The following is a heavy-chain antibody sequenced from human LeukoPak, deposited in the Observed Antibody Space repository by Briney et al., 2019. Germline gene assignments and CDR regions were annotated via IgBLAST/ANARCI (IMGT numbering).Heavy chain of an antibody. CDR3: ARDKEYSSGWYGY. CDR1: GFTVGNNY. D-gene: IGHD6-19*01. J-gene: IGHJ4*02. Sequence: GGSLRLSCAASGFTVGNNYMSWVRQAPGKGLEWVSSISSSSSYIYYADSVKGRFTISRDNAKNSLYLQMNSLRAEDTAVYYCARDKEYSSGWYGYWGQGTLVTVSS. CDR2: ISSSSSYI. V-gene: IGHV3-21*01.